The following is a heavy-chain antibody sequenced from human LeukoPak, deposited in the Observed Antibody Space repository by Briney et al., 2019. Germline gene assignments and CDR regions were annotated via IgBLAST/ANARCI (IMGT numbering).Heavy chain of an antibody. Sequence: PGGSLRLSCAASGFTFSSYSMNWVRQAPGKGLEWVSYISSSSSTIYYADSVKGRFTISRDNAKNSLYLQMNSLRAEDTAVYYCARDRDQRRITIFGVARGYFDYWGQGTLVTVSS. D-gene: IGHD3-3*01. J-gene: IGHJ4*02. CDR1: GFTFSSYS. CDR2: ISSSSSTI. V-gene: IGHV3-48*01. CDR3: ARDRDQRRITIFGVARGYFDY.